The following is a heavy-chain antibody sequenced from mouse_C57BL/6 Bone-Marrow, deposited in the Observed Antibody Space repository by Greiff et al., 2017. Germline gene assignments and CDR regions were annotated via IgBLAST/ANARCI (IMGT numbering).Heavy chain of an antibody. CDR2: IYPRSGNT. CDR3: ARKLGRKYFDV. CDR1: GYTFTSYG. V-gene: IGHV1-81*01. Sequence: QVQLQQSGAELARPGASVKLSCKASGYTFTSYGISWVKQRTGQGLEWIGEIYPRSGNTYYNEKFKGKATLTADKSSSPAYMELRSLTSEDSAVYFCARKLGRKYFDVWGTGTTVTVSS. D-gene: IGHD4-1*01. J-gene: IGHJ1*03.